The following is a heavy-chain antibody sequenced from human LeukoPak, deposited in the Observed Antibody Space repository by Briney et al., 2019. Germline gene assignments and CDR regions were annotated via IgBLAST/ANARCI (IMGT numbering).Heavy chain of an antibody. CDR1: GFTFSSYA. V-gene: IGHV3-21*01. CDR2: ISSSGTYK. J-gene: IGHJ4*02. Sequence: MSGGSLRLSCAASGFTFSSYAMSWVRQAPGKGLEWVSSISSSGTYKYYADSVKGRFTISRDNAKNSLYLQMNSLRAEDTAVYYCAKGKDSVADATNDYWGQGTLVTVSS. D-gene: IGHD6-19*01. CDR3: AKGKDSVADATNDY.